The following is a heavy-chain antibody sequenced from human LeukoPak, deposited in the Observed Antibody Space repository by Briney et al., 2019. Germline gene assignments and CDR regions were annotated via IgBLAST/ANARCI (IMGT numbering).Heavy chain of an antibody. V-gene: IGHV4-39*01. CDR2: IYYSGST. J-gene: IGHJ4*02. Sequence: WETLSLTCTVSGGSISSSSYYWGWIRQPPGKGLEWIGSIYYSGSTYYNPSLKSRVTISVDTSKNQFSLKLSSVTAADTAVYYCARQRAGGYNSESGLDYWGQGTLVTVSS. CDR3: ARQRAGGYNSESGLDY. CDR1: GGSISSSSYY. D-gene: IGHD5-24*01.